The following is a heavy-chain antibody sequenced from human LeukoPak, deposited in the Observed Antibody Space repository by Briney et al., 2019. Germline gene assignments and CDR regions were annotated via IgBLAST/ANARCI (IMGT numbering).Heavy chain of an antibody. CDR3: ARKALGYRLAYGDY. Sequence: GGSLRLSCAASGFTFSTYAMSWVRQAPGKGLEWVSAISSNGGSTFYADSVKGRFTVSRDSSKDTLYLQMKSLRAEDTAVYFCARKALGYRLAYGDYWGQGTLVTVSS. CDR1: GFTFSTYA. D-gene: IGHD5-12*01. V-gene: IGHV3-23*01. CDR2: ISSNGGST. J-gene: IGHJ4*02.